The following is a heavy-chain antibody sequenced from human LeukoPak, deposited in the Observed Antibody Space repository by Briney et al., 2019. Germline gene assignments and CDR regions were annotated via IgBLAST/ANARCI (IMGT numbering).Heavy chain of an antibody. J-gene: IGHJ4*02. Sequence: SVKVSCKASGGTFSSYAISWVRQAPGQGLEWMGGIIPIFGTANYAQKFQGRVTITADESTSTAYMELSSLRSEDTAVYYCARGDFWSGYTYYFDYSGQGTLVTASS. CDR3: ARGDFWSGYTYYFDY. V-gene: IGHV1-69*13. CDR1: GGTFSSYA. CDR2: IIPIFGTA. D-gene: IGHD3-3*01.